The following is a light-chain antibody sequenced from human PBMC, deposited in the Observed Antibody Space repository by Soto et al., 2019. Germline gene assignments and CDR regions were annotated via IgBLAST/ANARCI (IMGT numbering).Light chain of an antibody. CDR2: LNSDGGH. CDR1: SGHSNYA. J-gene: IGLJ2*01. CDR3: QTWGTGIVV. Sequence: QAVVTQSPSASASLGASVKLTCTLSSGHSNYAIAWHQQQPEKGPRYLMKLNSDGGHNKGDGIPDRFSGSSSGAERYLTISSLQSEDEADYYCQTWGTGIVVFGGGTKLTVL. V-gene: IGLV4-69*01.